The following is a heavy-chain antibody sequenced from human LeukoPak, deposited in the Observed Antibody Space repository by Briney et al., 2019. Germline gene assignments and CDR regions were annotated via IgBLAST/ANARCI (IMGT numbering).Heavy chain of an antibody. CDR1: GYTLTELS. V-gene: IGHV1-24*01. CDR2: FDPEDGET. J-gene: IGHJ6*03. D-gene: IGHD2-2*02. Sequence: ASVKVSCKVSGYTLTELSMHWVRQAPGKGLEWMGGFDPEDGETIYAQKFQGRVTMTEDTSTDTAYMELSSLRSEDTAVYYCARTIRGGLGYCSSTSCYRTTGYYYYYMDVWGKGTTVTVSS. CDR3: ARTIRGGLGYCSSTSCYRTTGYYYYYMDV.